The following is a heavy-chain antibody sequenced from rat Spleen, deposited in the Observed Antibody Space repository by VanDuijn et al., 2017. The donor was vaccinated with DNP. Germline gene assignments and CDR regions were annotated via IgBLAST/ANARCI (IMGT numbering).Heavy chain of an antibody. Sequence: EVQLVESGGNLVQPGRSLKLSCAASGFSFSNFAMAWVRQAPTTGLEWVASINPDGGSTYYRDSVKGRFTISRDNAKSTLYLQMNSLRSEDMATYYCARGTLWLHAMDAWGQGTSVTVSS. CDR2: INPDGGST. D-gene: IGHD1-5*01. CDR3: ARGTLWLHAMDA. J-gene: IGHJ4*01. CDR1: GFSFSNFA. V-gene: IGHV5-25*01.